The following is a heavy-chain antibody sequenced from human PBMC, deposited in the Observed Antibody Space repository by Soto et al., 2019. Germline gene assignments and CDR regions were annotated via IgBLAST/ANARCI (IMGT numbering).Heavy chain of an antibody. J-gene: IGHJ4*02. V-gene: IGHV3-53*01. CDR1: GFTVSNSY. CDR3: ARGFQSSFGY. Sequence: PGGSLRLSCAASGFTVSNSYMSWVRQAPGKGLEWVSVIYSGGSTYYADSVKGRFTISRDSSENTLYLQMNSLRAEDTAVYYCARGFQSSFGYWGQGTLVTVSS. CDR2: IYSGGST. D-gene: IGHD2-21*01.